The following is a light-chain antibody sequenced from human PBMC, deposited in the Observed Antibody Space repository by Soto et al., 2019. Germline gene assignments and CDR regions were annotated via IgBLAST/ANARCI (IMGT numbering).Light chain of an antibody. Sequence: QSALTQPASVSGSPGKSITISCTGTSSDVGSYNLVSWYQQHPGKAPKLMIYEGSKRPSGVSKRFSGSKSGNTASLTISGLQAEDEADYYCCSYAGSSTWVFGGGTKVSVL. V-gene: IGLV2-23*01. CDR2: EGS. CDR1: SSDVGSYNL. J-gene: IGLJ3*02. CDR3: CSYAGSSTWV.